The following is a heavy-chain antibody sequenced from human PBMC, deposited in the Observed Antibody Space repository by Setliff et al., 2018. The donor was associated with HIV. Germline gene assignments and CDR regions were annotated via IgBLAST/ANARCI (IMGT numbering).Heavy chain of an antibody. CDR1: GGSISIGGYY. CDR3: ARSSRGSLRDLDY. V-gene: IGHV4-39*01. D-gene: IGHD2-21*02. CDR2: GYYSGIT. Sequence: SETLSLTCTVSGGSISIGGYYWGWIRQHPGKGLEWIGCGYYSGITHYDPSLKSRVSISVDASKNQFSLRLSSVTVADTAGYFCARSSRGSLRDLDYWGPGTLVTVSS. J-gene: IGHJ4*02.